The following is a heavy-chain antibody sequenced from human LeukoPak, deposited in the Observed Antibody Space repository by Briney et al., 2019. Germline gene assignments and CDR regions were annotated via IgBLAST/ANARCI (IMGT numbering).Heavy chain of an antibody. D-gene: IGHD2-15*01. CDR1: GFTVSSNY. Sequence: LSGGSLRLSCAASGFTVSSNYMGWVCQAPGKGLEGGSVIYSGGSTYYADSVKVRFTISRDNSKNTLYLQMNSLRAEDTAVYYCARDCVRDGGSCYDGDYWGQGTLVTVSS. J-gene: IGHJ4*02. V-gene: IGHV3-53*01. CDR3: ARDCVRDGGSCYDGDY. CDR2: IYSGGST.